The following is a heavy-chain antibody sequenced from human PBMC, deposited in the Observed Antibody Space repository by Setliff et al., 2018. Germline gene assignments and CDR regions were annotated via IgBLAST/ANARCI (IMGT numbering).Heavy chain of an antibody. CDR2: IYSTETT. V-gene: IGHV4-61*09. CDR3: ARGRLLYVGDSHYFDN. J-gene: IGHJ4*02. D-gene: IGHD4-17*01. Sequence: SETLSLTCTVSGGSLSSGPYYWTWVRQPAGKGLEWIGHIYSTETTSYSPSLKSPVTISADTSKNQFSLQLSSVTATDTAVYYFARGRLLYVGDSHYFDNWGQGTLVTVSS. CDR1: GGSLSSGPYY.